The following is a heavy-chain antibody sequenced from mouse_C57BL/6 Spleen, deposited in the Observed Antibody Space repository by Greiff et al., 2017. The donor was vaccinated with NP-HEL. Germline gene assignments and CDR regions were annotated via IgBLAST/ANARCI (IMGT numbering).Heavy chain of an antibody. V-gene: IGHV5-17*01. CDR2: ISSGSSTI. J-gene: IGHJ4*01. CDR3: ASSLDGYSAMDY. D-gene: IGHD2-3*01. Sequence: DVMLVESGGGLVKPGGSLKLSCAASGFTFSDYGMHWVRQAPEKGLEWVAYISSGSSTIYYADTVKGRFTISRDNAKNTLFLQMTSLRSEDTAMYYCASSLDGYSAMDYWGQGTSVTVSS. CDR1: GFTFSDYG.